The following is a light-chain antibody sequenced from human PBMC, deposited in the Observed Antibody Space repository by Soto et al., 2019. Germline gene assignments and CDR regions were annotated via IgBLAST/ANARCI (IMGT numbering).Light chain of an antibody. V-gene: IGLV1-40*01. Sequence: QPVLTQPPSVSGAPGQRVTISCTGSSSNIGAGYDVNWYQQLAGTAPKLLVYGNSNRPSGVPDRFSGSKSGTSASLAITGLQAEDEADYYCQSYDSSLSDMVFGGGTKVTVL. J-gene: IGLJ2*01. CDR2: GNS. CDR1: SSNIGAGYD. CDR3: QSYDSSLSDMV.